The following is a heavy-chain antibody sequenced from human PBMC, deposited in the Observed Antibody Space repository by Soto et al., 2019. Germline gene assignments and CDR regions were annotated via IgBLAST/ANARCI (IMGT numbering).Heavy chain of an antibody. V-gene: IGHV3-7*04. Sequence: EAQLVESGGGLVQPGGSLRLSCAASGFTFSGLWLSWVRQAPGKGLEWVADINHNGREKYYVDSVKGRFTISRDDAKNSLYLQMTSLRAEDTAVYYCARDDWRPAHFWGQGTLDTVSS. CDR2: INHNGREK. D-gene: IGHD2-2*01. J-gene: IGHJ4*02. CDR3: ARDDWRPAHF. CDR1: GFTFSGLW.